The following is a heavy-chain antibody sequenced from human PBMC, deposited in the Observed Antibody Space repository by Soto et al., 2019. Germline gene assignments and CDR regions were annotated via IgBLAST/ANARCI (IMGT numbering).Heavy chain of an antibody. CDR2: IHAGNGNT. CDR3: AREPGPSNAFDI. J-gene: IGHJ3*02. Sequence: GASVKVSCKASGYTFTSYAMHWVRQAPGQRLEWMGWIHAGNGNTKYSQKFQGRVTITRDTSASTVYMELSSLRSEDTAVYYCAREPGPSNAFDIWGQGTMVTVSS. CDR1: GYTFTSYA. V-gene: IGHV1-3*01.